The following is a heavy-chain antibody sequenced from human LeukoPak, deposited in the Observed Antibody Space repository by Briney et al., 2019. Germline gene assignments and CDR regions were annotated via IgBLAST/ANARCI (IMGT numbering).Heavy chain of an antibody. J-gene: IGHJ4*01. D-gene: IGHD6-13*01. CDR1: GFTFSSYW. CDR3: ARDGTAPGLYFDL. Sequence: GGSLKLSCAVSGFTFSSYWMNWVRQAPGKGLEWVASIRQDGGEKSYVDSVKGRFTISRDNTKNSLYLQINSLRAEDTAMYYCARDGTAPGLYFDLWGQGTLVTVSS. V-gene: IGHV3-7*01. CDR2: IRQDGGEK.